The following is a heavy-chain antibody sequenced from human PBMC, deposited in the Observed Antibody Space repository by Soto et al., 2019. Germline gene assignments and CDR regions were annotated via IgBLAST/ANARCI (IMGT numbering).Heavy chain of an antibody. CDR2: ISAYNGNT. J-gene: IGHJ4*02. Sequence: QVQLVQSGAEVKKPGASVKVSCKASGYTFTSYGISWVRQAPGQGLEWMGWISAYNGNTNYAQKLQGRVTMTTDTATRTADMELRSLRSDATAVYYCAINDFWSGYLLYWGQGTLVTVSS. V-gene: IGHV1-18*01. D-gene: IGHD3-3*01. CDR3: AINDFWSGYLLY. CDR1: GYTFTSYG.